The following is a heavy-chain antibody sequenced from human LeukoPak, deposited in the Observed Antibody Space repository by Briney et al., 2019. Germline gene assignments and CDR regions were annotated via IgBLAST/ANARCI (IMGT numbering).Heavy chain of an antibody. Sequence: SETLSLTCSVTGGSISIYYWSWIRQPPGKGLEWIGYIYDSGSTNYNPSLKSRVIISVDTSKNQFSLKLSSMTAADTAVYYCARDAPGGYYDSSGSSSYYYMDVWGKGTTVTVSS. CDR3: ARDAPGGYYDSSGSSSYYYMDV. CDR2: IYDSGST. V-gene: IGHV4-59*13. J-gene: IGHJ6*03. D-gene: IGHD3-22*01. CDR1: GGSISIYY.